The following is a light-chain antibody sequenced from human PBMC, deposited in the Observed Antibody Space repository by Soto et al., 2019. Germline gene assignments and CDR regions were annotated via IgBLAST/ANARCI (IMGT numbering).Light chain of an antibody. CDR1: QSVSSY. J-gene: IGKJ1*01. CDR3: QQRGNWPWT. CDR2: DAS. Sequence: EIVLTQSPATLSLSPGERATLSCRASQSVSSYLAWYQQKPGQAPRLLIYDASNRATGIPARFSGSGSATDFSLTISSLEPEDFADYYCQQRGNWPWTFGQGIKVEIK. V-gene: IGKV3-11*01.